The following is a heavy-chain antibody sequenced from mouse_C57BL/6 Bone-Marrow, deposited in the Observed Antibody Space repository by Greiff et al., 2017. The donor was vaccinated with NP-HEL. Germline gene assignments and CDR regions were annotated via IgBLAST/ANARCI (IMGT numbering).Heavy chain of an antibody. CDR2: IDPSDSYT. V-gene: IGHV1-59*01. CDR1: GYTFTSYW. CDR3: ARLYYFDY. J-gene: IGHJ2*01. Sequence: VQLQQPGAELVRPGTSVKLSCKASGYTFTSYWMHWVKQRPGQDLEWIGVIDPSDSYTNYNQKFKGKATLTVDTSSSTAYMQLSSLTSEDSAVYYCARLYYFDYWGQGTTLTVSS.